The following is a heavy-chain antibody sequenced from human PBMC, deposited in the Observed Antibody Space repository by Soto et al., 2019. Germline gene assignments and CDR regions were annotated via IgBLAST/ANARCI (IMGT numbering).Heavy chain of an antibody. CDR3: AKEVAARGYYYGMDV. D-gene: IGHD6-6*01. J-gene: IGHJ6*02. V-gene: IGHV3-23*01. CDR1: GFTFRGYA. Sequence: EVQLLESGGALVKPGGSLGLSCAAFGFTFRGYAMGWSAKPPGKGLEGVSAISGSGGSTYYADSVKGRFTISRDNSKNTLYLQMNSLRAEDTAVYYCAKEVAARGYYYGMDVWGQGTTVTVSS. CDR2: ISGSGGST.